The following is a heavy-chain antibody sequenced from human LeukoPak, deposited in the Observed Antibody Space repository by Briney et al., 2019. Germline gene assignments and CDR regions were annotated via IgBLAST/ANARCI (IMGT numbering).Heavy chain of an antibody. CDR1: GYSFTAYW. J-gene: IGHJ4*02. CDR2: IAPGDSDT. Sequence: GESLKISCKGSGYSFTAYWIGWVRQMRGKGLELMGIIAPGDSDTRYNPAFQGQVTISADKSISTAYLQWSSLKASDTAMYYCARGDCSGGNCHFDYWGQGTLVTVSS. V-gene: IGHV5-51*01. D-gene: IGHD2-15*01. CDR3: ARGDCSGGNCHFDY.